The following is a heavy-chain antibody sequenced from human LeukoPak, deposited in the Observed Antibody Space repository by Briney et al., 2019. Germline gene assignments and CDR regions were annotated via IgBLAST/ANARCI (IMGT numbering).Heavy chain of an antibody. Sequence: SETLSLTRAVSGYSISSDYYWGWIRQPPGKGLEWIGSIYHSESTYYNPSLKSRVLISVDTSKNQFSLKLSSVTAADTAVYYCARNAQYCSTSSCYFFDYWGQGTLVTVSS. CDR1: GYSISSDYY. CDR2: IYHSEST. V-gene: IGHV4-38-2*01. J-gene: IGHJ4*02. CDR3: ARNAQYCSTSSCYFFDY. D-gene: IGHD2-2*01.